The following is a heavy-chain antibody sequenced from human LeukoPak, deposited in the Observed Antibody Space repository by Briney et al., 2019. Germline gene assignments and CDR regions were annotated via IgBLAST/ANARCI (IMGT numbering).Heavy chain of an antibody. J-gene: IGHJ2*01. V-gene: IGHV3-21*01. Sequence: GGSLRLSCAASGFTFTNYEMIWIRQAPGKGLEWVSSISSSSSYIYYADPVKGRFTISRDNARNSLYLQMNSLRAEDTAVYYCARDGLAAATLHWCFDLWGRGTLVTVSS. D-gene: IGHD2-15*01. CDR3: ARDGLAAATLHWCFDL. CDR2: ISSSSSYI. CDR1: GFTFTNYE.